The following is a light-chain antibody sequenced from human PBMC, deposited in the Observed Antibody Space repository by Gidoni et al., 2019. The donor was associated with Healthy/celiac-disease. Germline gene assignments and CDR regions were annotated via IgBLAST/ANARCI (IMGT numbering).Light chain of an antibody. Sequence: EILMTQSPATLSVSPGEGATLSCRASQSFSSNLAWYQQKPGQAPRLLIYGASTRATGIPDRFSGSGSGTEFTLTISSLQSEDFAIYYCQQYNDWPRTFGQGTKVDIK. CDR2: GAS. J-gene: IGKJ1*01. CDR1: QSFSSN. V-gene: IGKV3-15*01. CDR3: QQYNDWPRT.